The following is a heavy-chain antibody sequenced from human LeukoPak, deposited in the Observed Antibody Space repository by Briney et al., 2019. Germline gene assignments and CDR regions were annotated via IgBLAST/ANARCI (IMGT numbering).Heavy chain of an antibody. CDR2: ISSNGGST. Sequence: GGPLRLSCAASGFTFSSYAMHWVRQAPGKGLEYVSAISSNGGSTYYANSVKGRFTISRDNSKNTLYLQMGSLRAEDMAVYYCARESGQNDYYYYYMDVWGKGTTVTVSS. CDR3: ARESGQNDYYYYYMDV. D-gene: IGHD1-1*01. V-gene: IGHV3-64*01. CDR1: GFTFSSYA. J-gene: IGHJ6*03.